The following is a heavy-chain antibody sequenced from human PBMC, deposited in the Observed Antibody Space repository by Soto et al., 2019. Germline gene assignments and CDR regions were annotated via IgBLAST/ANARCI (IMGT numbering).Heavy chain of an antibody. CDR2: IRNDASST. CDR3: ARGALTGDLLDY. J-gene: IGHJ4*02. CDR1: GFTFSSYW. V-gene: IGHV3-74*01. D-gene: IGHD7-27*01. Sequence: GGSLRLSCGASGFTFSSYWMHWVRQAPGKGLVWVSRIRNDASSTSYADSVKGRFTISRDNAKNTLYLQMNSLRVEDTAVYFCARGALTGDLLDYWGQGT.